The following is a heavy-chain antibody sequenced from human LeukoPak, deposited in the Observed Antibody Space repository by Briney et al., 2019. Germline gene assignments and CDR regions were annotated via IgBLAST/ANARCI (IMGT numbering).Heavy chain of an antibody. CDR1: GYTFTDYY. V-gene: IGHV1-2*02. CDR2: INPNSGGT. CDR3: ARNTINWFDP. D-gene: IGHD5-24*01. Sequence: GASVKASCKASGYTFTDYYMHWVRQAPGQGLGWMGWINPNSGGTNYAQKFQGRVSMTRDTSISTAYMELSRLRSDDTAVYYCARNTINWFDPWGQGVLVTVSS. J-gene: IGHJ5*02.